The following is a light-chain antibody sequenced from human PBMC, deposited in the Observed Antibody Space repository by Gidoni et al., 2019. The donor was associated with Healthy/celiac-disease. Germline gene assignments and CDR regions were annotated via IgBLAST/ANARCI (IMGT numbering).Light chain of an antibody. CDR1: QSVSSN. CDR2: GAS. J-gene: IGKJ1*01. Sequence: EIVMTQSPATLSVSPGERATLSCRASQSVSSNLAWYQQKPGQAPRLLIYGASTRATGIPARFSGSGSGKEFTLTISSLQSEDFAVYYCQQYNNWPPWFGQGTKVEIK. CDR3: QQYNNWPPW. V-gene: IGKV3-15*01.